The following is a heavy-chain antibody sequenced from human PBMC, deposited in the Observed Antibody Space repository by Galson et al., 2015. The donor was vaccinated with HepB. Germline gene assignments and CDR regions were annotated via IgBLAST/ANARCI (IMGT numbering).Heavy chain of an antibody. V-gene: IGHV1-8*01. CDR1: GYTFTSYD. J-gene: IGHJ6*04. CDR3: ARGPQTGTLVPPLPGV. D-gene: IGHD1-7*01. CDR2: MNPNSGNT. Sequence: SVKFSCKASGYTFTSYDINWVRQATGQGLEWMGWMNPNSGNTGYAQKFQGRVTMTRNTSISTAYMELSSLRSEDTAVYYCARGPQTGTLVPPLPGVWGKGTTVTGSS.